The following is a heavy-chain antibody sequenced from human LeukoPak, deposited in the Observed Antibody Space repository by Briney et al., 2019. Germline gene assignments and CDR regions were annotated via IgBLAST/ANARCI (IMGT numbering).Heavy chain of an antibody. D-gene: IGHD2-2*01. J-gene: IGHJ3*02. Sequence: SETLSLTCAVYGGSFSGYYWSWIRQPPGKGLEWIGEINHSGSTNYNPSLKSRVTISVDTSKNQFSLKLSSVTAADTAVYYCARGGGFFFQTSSVAFDIWGQGTMVTVSS. CDR1: GGSFSGYY. CDR3: ARGGGFFFQTSSVAFDI. V-gene: IGHV4-34*01. CDR2: INHSGST.